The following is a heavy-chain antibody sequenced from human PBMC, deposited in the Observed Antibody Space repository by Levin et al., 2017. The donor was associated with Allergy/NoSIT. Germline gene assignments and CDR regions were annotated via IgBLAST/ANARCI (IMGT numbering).Heavy chain of an antibody. J-gene: IGHJ4*02. V-gene: IGHV4-31*03. CDR1: GGSISSGGYY. D-gene: IGHD3-22*01. Sequence: SETLSLTCTVSGGSISSGGYYWSWIRQHPGKGLEWIGYIYYSGSTYYNPSLKSRVTISVDTSKNQFSLKLSSVTAADTAVYYCARVWGQVEIGTFSGYPYFDYWGQGTLVTVSS. CDR3: ARVWGQVEIGTFSGYPYFDY. CDR2: IYYSGST.